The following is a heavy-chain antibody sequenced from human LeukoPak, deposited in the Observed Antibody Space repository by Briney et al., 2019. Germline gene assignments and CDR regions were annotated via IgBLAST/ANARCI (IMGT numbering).Heavy chain of an antibody. CDR1: GGSFSSHY. CDR2: IYYSGST. V-gene: IGHV4-59*11. CDR3: ARDYSSSSGYYYYYYMDV. J-gene: IGHJ6*03. D-gene: IGHD6-6*01. Sequence: KPSETLSLTCTVSGGSFSSHYWSGIRQPPGKGLEWIGYIYYSGSTNYNPSLKSRVTISVDTSKNQFSLKLSSVTAADTAVYYCARDYSSSSGYYYYYYMDVWGKGTTVTVSS.